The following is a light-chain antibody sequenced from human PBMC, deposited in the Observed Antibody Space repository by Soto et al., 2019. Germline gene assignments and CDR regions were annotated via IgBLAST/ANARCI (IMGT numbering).Light chain of an antibody. Sequence: DIQRTQSPSTLSASVGDRVTITCRASQSISSWLAWYQQKPGKAPKLLIYDASSLESGVPSRFSGSGSGIEFTLTISSLQPDDFATYYCQQYNSYWTFGQGTKVEIK. V-gene: IGKV1-5*01. CDR2: DAS. J-gene: IGKJ1*01. CDR1: QSISSW. CDR3: QQYNSYWT.